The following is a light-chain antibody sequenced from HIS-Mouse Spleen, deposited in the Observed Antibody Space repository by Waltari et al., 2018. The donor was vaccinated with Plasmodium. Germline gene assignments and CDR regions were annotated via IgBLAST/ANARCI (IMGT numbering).Light chain of an antibody. J-gene: IGKJ1*01. Sequence: DIVMTQSPDSLAVSLGERATINCKSSQSVLYSSNKKNSLAWYQQEPGQPPKLLIYWASTRESGVPDRFTGSGSVTDFTLTISSLQAEAVAVYYSQRYSSTPPWTFGQGTKVELK. V-gene: IGKV4-1*01. CDR1: QSVLYSSNKKNS. CDR3: QRYSSTPPWT. CDR2: WAS.